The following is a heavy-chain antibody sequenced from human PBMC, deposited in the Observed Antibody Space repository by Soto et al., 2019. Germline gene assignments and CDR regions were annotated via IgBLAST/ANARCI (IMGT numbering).Heavy chain of an antibody. J-gene: IGHJ2*01. D-gene: IGHD6-13*01. CDR3: ARGSSVAAAGTEWYFDL. V-gene: IGHV1-69*01. CDR1: GGTFRSYA. CDR2: IIPIFGTA. Sequence: QVQLVQSGAEVKKPGSSVKVSCKASGGTFRSYAISWVRQSPGQGLEWLGGIIPIFGTANYAQKFQGRVRITADESTSTAYMELSSLRSEDTAVYYCARGSSVAAAGTEWYFDLWGRGTLVTVSS.